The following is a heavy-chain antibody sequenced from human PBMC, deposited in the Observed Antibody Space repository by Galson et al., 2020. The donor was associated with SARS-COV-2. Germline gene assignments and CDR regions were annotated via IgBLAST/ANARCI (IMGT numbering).Heavy chain of an antibody. CDR3: LSYSSTRQNH. D-gene: IGHD2-2*01. Sequence: GGSLRLSCSASGFIFSDYAMHWVRQAPGKGLEYVSAISSNGGTSFYADSVNGRFTMSRDNSRNMFYLQMTALRPEDTAFYYCLSYSSTRQNHWGQGTLVTVSS. J-gene: IGHJ5*02. CDR2: ISSNGGTS. V-gene: IGHV3-64D*06. CDR1: GFIFSDYA.